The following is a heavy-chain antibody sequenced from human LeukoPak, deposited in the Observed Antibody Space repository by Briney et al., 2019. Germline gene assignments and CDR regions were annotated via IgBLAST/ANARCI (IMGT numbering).Heavy chain of an antibody. Sequence: GGSLRLSCAASGFTFSSYWMHWVRQAPGKGLVWVSRINTDGSSTTYADSVKGRFTISRDNAKNSLYLQMNSLRAEDTAVYYCARVGYCSSTSCYSTHEYFQHWGQGTLVTVSS. CDR2: INTDGSST. J-gene: IGHJ1*01. CDR3: ARVGYCSSTSCYSTHEYFQH. D-gene: IGHD2-2*01. CDR1: GFTFSSYW. V-gene: IGHV3-74*03.